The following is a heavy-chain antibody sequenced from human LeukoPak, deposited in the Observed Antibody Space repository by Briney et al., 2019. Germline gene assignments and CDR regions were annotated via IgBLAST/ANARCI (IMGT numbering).Heavy chain of an antibody. Sequence: GCLRLSSAPSGFTSSSDARHWVREAPGKGVGWGGLIWYDGSNKYYADSVKGRFSIPRDNSKNTLYLQRNSLRAEDTAVYYCARGGDVYNWVPLDYWGQGTRVTVSS. CDR2: IWYDGSNK. J-gene: IGHJ4*02. V-gene: IGHV3-33*01. CDR1: GFTSSSDA. CDR3: ARGGDVYNWVPLDY. D-gene: IGHD5-24*01.